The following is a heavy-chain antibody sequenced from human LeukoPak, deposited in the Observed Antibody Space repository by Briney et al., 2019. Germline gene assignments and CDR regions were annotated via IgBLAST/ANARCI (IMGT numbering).Heavy chain of an antibody. V-gene: IGHV3-7*01. CDR2: IKQGGSQK. Sequence: GGSLRLSCAASGFTFSSHWMTWVRLAPGKGLDWGANIKQGGSQKYYVDSVKGRFTISRHDAESTLFLQMNNLRAEDSALYYCARGPNFGDYVDFLDSWGQGTLVTVSS. CDR3: ARGPNFGDYVDFLDS. CDR1: GFTFSSHW. D-gene: IGHD4-17*01. J-gene: IGHJ4*02.